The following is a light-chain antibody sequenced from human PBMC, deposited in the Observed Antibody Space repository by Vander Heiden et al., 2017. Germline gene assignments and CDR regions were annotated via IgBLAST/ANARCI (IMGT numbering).Light chain of an antibody. J-gene: IGKJ3*01. V-gene: IGKV1-9*01. CDR3: QQLNSYPRAFT. CDR2: AAS. CDR1: QGISSY. Sequence: DIQLTQSPSFLSASVGDRVTITCRASQGISSYLAWYQQKPGKAPKLLIYAASTLQSGVTSRFSGSGSGTEVTLTISSLQPEDFATYYCQQLNSYPRAFTFGPGTKVDIK.